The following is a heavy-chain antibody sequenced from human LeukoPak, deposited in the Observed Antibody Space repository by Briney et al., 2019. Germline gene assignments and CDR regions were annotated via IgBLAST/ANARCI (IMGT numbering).Heavy chain of an antibody. J-gene: IGHJ6*03. CDR1: GGSFSGYY. CDR3: ARGTGYNYGSTYYYMDV. V-gene: IGHV4-34*01. CDR2: INHSGRT. D-gene: IGHD5-18*01. Sequence: SETLSLTCAVYGGSFSGYYWSWIRQPPGKGLEWIGEINHSGRTNSNPSIKSRVNISVDTSKNQFSLKLTSVTAAHTAVYYCARGTGYNYGSTYYYMDVWGKGTTVTVSS.